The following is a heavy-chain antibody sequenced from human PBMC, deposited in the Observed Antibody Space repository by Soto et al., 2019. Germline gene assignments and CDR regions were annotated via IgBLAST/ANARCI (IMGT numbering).Heavy chain of an antibody. J-gene: IGHJ5*01. Sequence: SVKVSSKDAGCTFTNYGLKWVRQAPGQGLEWMGWISAYNGNTNYTQKLQGRVTMTTDTSTSTAYMELRSLRSDDTAVYYCGNDTILHAYSTRRSWDQGSL. D-gene: IGHD3-3*01. CDR1: GCTFTNYG. CDR3: GNDTILHAYSTRRS. CDR2: ISAYNGNT. V-gene: IGHV1-18*04.